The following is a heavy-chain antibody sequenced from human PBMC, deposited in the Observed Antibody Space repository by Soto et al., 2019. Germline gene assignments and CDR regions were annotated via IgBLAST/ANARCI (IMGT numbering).Heavy chain of an antibody. V-gene: IGHV3-23*01. D-gene: IGHD3-16*01. J-gene: IGHJ4*02. CDR2: ISGSGGRS. Sequence: EVQLLDSGGGLVQPGGSLRLSCAASGFTFSNYAMTWVRQGPGKGLEWVSGISGSGGRSYYADSVNGRFTISRENSKRTLYLQMNSLRAEDTAVYYCAKAYFVWSSEQPYYFDYWGQGTLVTVSS. CDR1: GFTFSNYA. CDR3: AKAYFVWSSEQPYYFDY.